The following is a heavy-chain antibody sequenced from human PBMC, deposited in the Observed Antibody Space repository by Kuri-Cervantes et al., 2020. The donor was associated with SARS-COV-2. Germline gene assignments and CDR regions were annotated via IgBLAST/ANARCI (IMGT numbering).Heavy chain of an antibody. V-gene: IGHV3-23*01. CDR2: ISGSGGST. CDR1: GFTFGDYA. CDR3: AKAEEPNYYYYGMDV. J-gene: IGHJ6*02. Sequence: GESLKISCTASGFTFGDYAMSWVRQAPGKGLEWVSAISGSGGSTYYADSVKGRFTISRDNSKNTLYLQMNSLRAEDTAVYYCAKAEEPNYYYYGMDVWGQGTTVTVSS.